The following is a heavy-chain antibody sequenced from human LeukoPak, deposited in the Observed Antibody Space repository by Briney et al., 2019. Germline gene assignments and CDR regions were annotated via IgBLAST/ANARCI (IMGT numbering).Heavy chain of an antibody. D-gene: IGHD2-8*02. CDR3: ARGRKLWWSMEGAHDAFDI. V-gene: IGHV4-30-4*08. J-gene: IGHJ3*02. Sequence: PSQTLSLTCTVSGGSISSGDYYWSWIRQPPGKGLEWIGYIYYSGSTYYNPSLKGRVTISVDTSKNQFSLKLSSVTAADTAVYYCARGRKLWWSMEGAHDAFDIWGQGTMVTVSS. CDR1: GGSISSGDYY. CDR2: IYYSGST.